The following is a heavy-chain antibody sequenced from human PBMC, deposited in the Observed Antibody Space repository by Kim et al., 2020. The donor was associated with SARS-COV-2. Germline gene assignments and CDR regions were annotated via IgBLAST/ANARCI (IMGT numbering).Heavy chain of an antibody. CDR3: AKDLSGRQDM. J-gene: IGHJ3*02. CDR1: GFTFSNYR. D-gene: IGHD3-3*02. V-gene: IGHV3-74*01. CDR2: TDTDGRIT. Sequence: GGSLRLSCVASGFTFSNYRMHWVRQAPGKGLVWVARTDTDGRITNYADFVEGRFTISRDNARDTLYLQLNSLRVEDTAVYYCAKDLSGRQDMWGQGTMVTVSS.